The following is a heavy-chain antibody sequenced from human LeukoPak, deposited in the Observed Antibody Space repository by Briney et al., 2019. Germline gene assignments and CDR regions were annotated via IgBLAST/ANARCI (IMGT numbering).Heavy chain of an antibody. CDR2: ISGSGGST. CDR3: AKAAGYDYVWGSHEDY. D-gene: IGHD3-16*01. J-gene: IGHJ4*02. V-gene: IGHV3-23*01. Sequence: TGGSLRLSCAASGFTFSSYGMSWVRQAPGKGLEWVSAISGSGGSTYYADSVKGRFTISRDNSKNTLYLQMNSLRAEDTAVYYCAKAAGYDYVWGSHEDYWGQGTLVTVSS. CDR1: GFTFSSYG.